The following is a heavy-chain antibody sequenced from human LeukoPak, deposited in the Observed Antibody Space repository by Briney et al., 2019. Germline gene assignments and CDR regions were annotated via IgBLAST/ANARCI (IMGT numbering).Heavy chain of an antibody. CDR2: IYTSGST. Sequence: SSETLSLTCTVSGGSFSNYYWSWIRQPAGKGLEWMGRIYTSGSTNYNPSVKSRVTMSVDTCNNQFSLKLTSVTAAATAVYYCARQPPQYYGMDVWGHGTTVTVSS. V-gene: IGHV4-4*07. J-gene: IGHJ6*02. CDR1: GGSFSNYY. D-gene: IGHD1-14*01. CDR3: ARQPPQYYGMDV.